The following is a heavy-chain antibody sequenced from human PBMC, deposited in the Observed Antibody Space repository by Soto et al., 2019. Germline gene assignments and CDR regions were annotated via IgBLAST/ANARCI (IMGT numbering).Heavy chain of an antibody. V-gene: IGHV4-31*03. CDR2: IYYSGST. J-gene: IGHJ4*02. CDR1: GGSISSGGYY. CDR3: ARVGSGWEFGFDY. D-gene: IGHD6-19*01. Sequence: QVQLQESGPGLVKPSQTLSLTCTVSGGSISSGGYYWSWIRQHPGKGLEWIGYIYYSGSTYYNPSLKSRVTRAVDTSKNQFSLKLSSVTAADTAVHYCARVGSGWEFGFDYWGQGTLVTVSS.